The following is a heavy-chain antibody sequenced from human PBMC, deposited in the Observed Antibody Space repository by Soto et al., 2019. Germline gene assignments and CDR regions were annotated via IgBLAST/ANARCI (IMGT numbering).Heavy chain of an antibody. D-gene: IGHD6-6*01. V-gene: IGHV6-1*01. J-gene: IGHJ3*02. CDR2: TYYRSKWYN. CDR1: GDSVSSNSAA. Sequence: KQSQTLSLTCAISGDSVSSNSAAWNWIRQSPSRGLEWLGRTYYRSKWYNDYAVSVKSRITINPDTSKNQFSLQLNSVTPEDTAVYYCARDQPYSSSSFRDAFDIWGQGTMVTVSS. CDR3: ARDQPYSSSSFRDAFDI.